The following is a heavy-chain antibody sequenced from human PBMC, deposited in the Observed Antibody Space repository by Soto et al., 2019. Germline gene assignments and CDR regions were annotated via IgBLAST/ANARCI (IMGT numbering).Heavy chain of an antibody. CDR1: GSNFDSYA. D-gene: IGHD3-16*01. V-gene: IGHV3-23*01. CDR2: ISRDGGTT. Sequence: EVQLLESGGGLVQPGGSLRLSCAASGSNFDSYAMNWVRQAPGKGLEWVSAISRDGGTTFYTDSVKGRFTISGDNSENTLYMEMNSLRVEDTAVYYCAKGGFWVHYGMDVWGQGTTVTVSS. J-gene: IGHJ6*02. CDR3: AKGGFWVHYGMDV.